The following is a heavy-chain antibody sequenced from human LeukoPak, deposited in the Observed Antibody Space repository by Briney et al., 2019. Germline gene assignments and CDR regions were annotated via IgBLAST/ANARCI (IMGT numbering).Heavy chain of an antibody. CDR1: GFTFSTFG. CDR3: AKDLGYYDRSGYSPY. CDR2: IRYDGSNK. V-gene: IGHV3-30*02. Sequence: PGGSLRLSCAASGFTFSTFGMPWVRQAPGKGLEWVAFIRYDGSNKYHADSVKGRFTISRDNSKNTLYMQMNSLRAEDTAVYYCAKDLGYYDRSGYSPYWGQGTLVTVSS. J-gene: IGHJ4*02. D-gene: IGHD3-22*01.